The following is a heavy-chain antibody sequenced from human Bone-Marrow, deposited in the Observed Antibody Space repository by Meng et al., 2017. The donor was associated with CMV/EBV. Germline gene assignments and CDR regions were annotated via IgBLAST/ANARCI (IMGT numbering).Heavy chain of an antibody. Sequence: SVKVSCTASAGTFSSYAISWVRQAPGQGLEWMGRIIPILGIANYAQKFQGRVTITADKSTSTAYMELSSLRSEDTAVYYWARPFGQLVRGTDAFDIWGQGTMVTVSS. CDR3: ARPFGQLVRGTDAFDI. V-gene: IGHV1-69*04. CDR1: AGTFSSYA. CDR2: IIPILGIA. J-gene: IGHJ3*02. D-gene: IGHD6-6*01.